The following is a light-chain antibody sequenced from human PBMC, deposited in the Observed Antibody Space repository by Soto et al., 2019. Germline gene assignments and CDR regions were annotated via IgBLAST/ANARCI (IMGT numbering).Light chain of an antibody. CDR2: DVS. CDR1: SSDVGGYKY. J-gene: IGLJ1*01. V-gene: IGLV2-11*01. CDR3: CSYAGSYTYV. Sequence: LTQPRSVSGSPGQSVTISCTGTSSDVGGYKYVSWYQQHPGKAPKLMIYDVSKRPSGVPDRFSGSKSGNTASLTISGLQAEDEAGYYCCSYAGSYTYVFGAGTKVTVL.